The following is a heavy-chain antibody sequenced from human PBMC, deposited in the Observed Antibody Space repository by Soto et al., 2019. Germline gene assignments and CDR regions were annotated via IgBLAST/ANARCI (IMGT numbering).Heavy chain of an antibody. V-gene: IGHV3-15*07. Sequence: GGSLRLSCASSGCTFINSLIDWFRQTPGKGLECVGRIKSKTDGGTTDYAAPVKGRFTISRDDSKNTLYLQMNSLKTEDTAVYYCTTDHVLLWFGEFPGGMDVWGQGTTVTVSS. D-gene: IGHD3-10*01. CDR1: GCTFINSL. CDR3: TTDHVLLWFGEFPGGMDV. J-gene: IGHJ6*02. CDR2: IKSKTDGGTT.